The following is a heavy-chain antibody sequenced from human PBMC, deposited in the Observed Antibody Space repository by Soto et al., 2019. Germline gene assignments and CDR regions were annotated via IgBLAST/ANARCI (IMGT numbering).Heavy chain of an antibody. V-gene: IGHV3-74*01. CDR2: INTDGSNT. Sequence: PGGSLRLSCAASGLTFNRYWMHWVRHAPGKGLVWVSHINTDGSNTNYADSVKGRFTISRDNAKSTLFLQMNSLRDYDTAVYYCAREFCSGGNCYTYYFDPWGQGIPVTVSS. D-gene: IGHD2-15*01. J-gene: IGHJ5*02. CDR1: GLTFNRYW. CDR3: AREFCSGGNCYTYYFDP.